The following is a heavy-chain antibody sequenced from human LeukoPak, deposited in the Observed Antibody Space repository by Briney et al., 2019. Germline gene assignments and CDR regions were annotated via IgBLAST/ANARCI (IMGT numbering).Heavy chain of an antibody. CDR2: IIPIFGTA. CDR1: GGTFSSYA. CDR3: AKTSEIQLWPSYVDY. V-gene: IGHV1-69*13. J-gene: IGHJ4*02. Sequence: ASVKVSCKASGGTFSSYAISWVRQAPGQGLEWTGGIIPIFGTANYAQKFQGRVTITADESTSTVYMDLSRLRSDDTAVYYCAKTSEIQLWPSYVDYWGQGTLVTVSS. D-gene: IGHD5-18*01.